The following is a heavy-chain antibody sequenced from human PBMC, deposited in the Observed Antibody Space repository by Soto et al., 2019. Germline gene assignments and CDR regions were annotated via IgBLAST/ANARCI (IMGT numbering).Heavy chain of an antibody. CDR3: ARASLAYYDFWSGLTRGYYYYGMDV. Sequence: SVKVSCKASGGTFSSYAISWVRQAPGQGLEWMGGIIPIFGTANYAQKFQGRVTITADESTSTAYMELSSLRSEDTAVYYCARASLAYYDFWSGLTRGYYYYGMDVWGQGTTVTVSS. CDR1: GGTFSSYA. V-gene: IGHV1-69*13. J-gene: IGHJ6*02. D-gene: IGHD3-3*01. CDR2: IIPIFGTA.